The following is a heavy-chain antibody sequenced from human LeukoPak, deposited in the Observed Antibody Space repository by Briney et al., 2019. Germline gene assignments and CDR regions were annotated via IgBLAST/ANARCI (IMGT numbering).Heavy chain of an antibody. CDR3: ATSPREYSSTWYYFDY. CDR1: GYSISSGYY. D-gene: IGHD6-13*01. V-gene: IGHV4-38-2*02. CDR2: SYHSGST. Sequence: SETLSLTCTVSGYSISSGYYWAWSRPSPGKGLEWIGSSYHSGSTYYNPSLKSRVTISVDTSKKQLSLNLSSVTAADTAVYYCATSPREYSSTWYYFDYWGQGILVTVSS. J-gene: IGHJ4*02.